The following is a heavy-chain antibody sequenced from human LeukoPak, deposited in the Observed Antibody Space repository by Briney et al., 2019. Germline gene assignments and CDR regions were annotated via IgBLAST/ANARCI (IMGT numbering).Heavy chain of an antibody. CDR2: INPNSGGT. D-gene: IGHD2-15*01. V-gene: IGHV1-2*06. CDR1: GYTFTGYY. J-gene: IGHJ4*02. Sequence: GASVKVSFKASGYTFTGYYMHWVRQAPGQGLEWMGRINPNSGGTNYAQKFQGRVTMTRDTSISTAYMELSRLRSDDTAVYYCASGLRTSGGSRSYWGQGTLVTVSS. CDR3: ASGLRTSGGSRSY.